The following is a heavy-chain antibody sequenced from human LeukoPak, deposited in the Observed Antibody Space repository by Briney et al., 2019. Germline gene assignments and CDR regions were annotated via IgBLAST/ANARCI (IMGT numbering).Heavy chain of an antibody. CDR1: EFTFFTYW. J-gene: IGHJ3*02. CDR2: INWNGGRT. CDR3: ARDRFPGGNDAFDI. V-gene: IGHV3-20*04. D-gene: IGHD3-10*01. Sequence: GGSLRLSCAASEFTFFTYWMTWVRQAPGKGLEWVSGINWNGGRTGYADSVKGRFTISRDNAENSLYLLMNSLRGEDTALYYCARDRFPGGNDAFDIWGQGTMVTVSS.